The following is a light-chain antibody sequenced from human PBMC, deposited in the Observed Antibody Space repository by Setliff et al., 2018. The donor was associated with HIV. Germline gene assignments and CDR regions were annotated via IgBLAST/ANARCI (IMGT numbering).Light chain of an antibody. Sequence: EIVLTQSPGTLFLSPGERATLSCRASQSVYNNFLAWYQQIPGQAPRLLIYGASSRATGIPDRFTGSGSGTDFTLIISRLEPGDFAVYFCQHYRSLPHAWTFGQGTKVDIK. CDR2: GAS. J-gene: IGKJ1*01. V-gene: IGKV3-20*01. CDR1: QSVYNNF. CDR3: QHYRSLPHAWT.